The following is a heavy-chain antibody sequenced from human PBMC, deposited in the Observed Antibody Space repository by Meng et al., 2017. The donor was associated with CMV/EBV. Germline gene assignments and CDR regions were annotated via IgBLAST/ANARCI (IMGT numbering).Heavy chain of an antibody. D-gene: IGHD7-27*01. CDR2: INSDGSST. V-gene: IGHV3-74*01. CDR3: ARDRLLGWFDP. J-gene: IGHJ5*02. Sequence: GRLVGAGGGLGKPGGSLRLSGAASGFTFSNAWMSWVRQAPGKGLEWVGRINSDGSSTSYADSVKGRFTISRDNAKNTLYLQMNSLRAEDTAVYYCARDRLLGWFDPWGQGTLVTVSS. CDR1: GFTFSNAW.